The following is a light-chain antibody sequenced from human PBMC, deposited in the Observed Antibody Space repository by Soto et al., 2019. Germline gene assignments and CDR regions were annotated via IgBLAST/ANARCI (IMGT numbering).Light chain of an antibody. CDR3: AAWDDSLSGQVV. Sequence: QSVLTQPPSASGTPGQRVTISCSGSSSNIGSNYVYWYQQLPRMAPKLLIYRNNQRPSGVPERCSGSRSGTSASLAISGLRSEDEADYYCAAWDDSLSGQVVFGGGNKLNV. J-gene: IGLJ2*01. CDR1: SSNIGSNY. CDR2: RNN. V-gene: IGLV1-47*01.